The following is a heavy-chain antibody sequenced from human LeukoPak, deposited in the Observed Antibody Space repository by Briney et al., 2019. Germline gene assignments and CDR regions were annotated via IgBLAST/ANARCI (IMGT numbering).Heavy chain of an antibody. CDR1: GFTFDDYA. CDR2: ISWNSGSI. CDR3: AKGFGYSSSWYVSYFDY. D-gene: IGHD6-13*01. V-gene: IGHV3-9*01. Sequence: GRSLRLSCAASGFTFDDYAMHWVRQAPGKGLEWVSGISWNSGSIGYADSVKGRFTISRDNAKNSLYLQMNSLRAEDTALYYCAKGFGYSSSWYVSYFDYWSQGTLVTVSS. J-gene: IGHJ4*02.